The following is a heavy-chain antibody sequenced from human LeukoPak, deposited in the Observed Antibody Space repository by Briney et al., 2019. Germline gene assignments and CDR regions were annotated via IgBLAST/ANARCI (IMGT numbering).Heavy chain of an antibody. CDR3: ARGAGDGYNYEYYFDY. Sequence: ASVKVSCKASGYTFTSYDINWVRHATGQGLEWMGWMNPNSGNTGYAQKFQGRVTITRNTSISTAYMELSSLRSEDTAVYYCARGAGDGYNYEYYFDYWGQGTLVTVSS. D-gene: IGHD5-24*01. CDR2: MNPNSGNT. CDR1: GYTFTSYD. J-gene: IGHJ4*02. V-gene: IGHV1-8*03.